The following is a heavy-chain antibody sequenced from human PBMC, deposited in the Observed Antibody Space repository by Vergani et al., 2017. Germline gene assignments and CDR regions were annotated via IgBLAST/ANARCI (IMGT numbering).Heavy chain of an antibody. CDR2: IIPIFGTA. V-gene: IGHV1-69*01. Sequence: QVQLVQSGAEVKKPGSSVKVSCKASGGTFSSYAISWVRQAPGQGLEWMGGIIPIFGTANYAQKFEGRVTITADESTSTAYMELSSLRSEDTAVDYCARDLRGTGVYYGRSCYPLPAYYYDGMDVWGQGTTVTVSS. D-gene: IGHD3-22*01. J-gene: IGHJ6*02. CDR1: GGTFSSYA. CDR3: ARDLRGTGVYYGRSCYPLPAYYYDGMDV.